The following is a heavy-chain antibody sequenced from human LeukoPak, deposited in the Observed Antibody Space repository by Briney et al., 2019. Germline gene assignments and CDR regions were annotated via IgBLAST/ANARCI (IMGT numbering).Heavy chain of an antibody. Sequence: GGSLRLSCAASGFTFSSYGMHWVRQAPGKGLEWVAVIWYDGSNKYYADSVKGRFTISRDNSKNTLYLQMNSLRAEGTAVYYCARGDYGDLMDYWGQGTLVTVSS. V-gene: IGHV3-33*01. J-gene: IGHJ4*02. CDR2: IWYDGSNK. CDR1: GFTFSSYG. CDR3: ARGDYGDLMDY. D-gene: IGHD4-17*01.